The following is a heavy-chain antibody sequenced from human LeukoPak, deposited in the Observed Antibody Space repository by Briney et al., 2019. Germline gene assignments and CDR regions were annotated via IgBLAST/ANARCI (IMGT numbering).Heavy chain of an antibody. V-gene: IGHV3-21*01. CDR2: ISSSSTYI. Sequence: GGSLRLSCAASGFPFSGYGMNWVRQAPGKGLEWVSSISSSSTYIYYADSVKGRFTISRDNAKNSLFLQMNSLRAEDTAVYYCARFALKTPPTDWGQGTLVTVSS. J-gene: IGHJ4*02. CDR1: GFPFSGYG. CDR3: ARFALKTPPTD.